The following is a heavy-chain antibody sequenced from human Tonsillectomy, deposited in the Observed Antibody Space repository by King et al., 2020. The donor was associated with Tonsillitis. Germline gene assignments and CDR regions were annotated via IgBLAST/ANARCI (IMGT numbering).Heavy chain of an antibody. Sequence: VQLVESGGGLVQPGRSLRLSCAASGFTFDDYAMHWVRQAPGKGLEWVSGISWNSGSIGYADSVKGRFTISRDNDENSLYLQMNSLRPEDTALYSWANADIAMLRAYLDYWGQGTLVTVSS. CDR3: ANADIAMLRAYLDY. V-gene: IGHV3-9*01. CDR1: GFTFDDYA. J-gene: IGHJ4*02. D-gene: IGHD5-18*01. CDR2: ISWNSGSI.